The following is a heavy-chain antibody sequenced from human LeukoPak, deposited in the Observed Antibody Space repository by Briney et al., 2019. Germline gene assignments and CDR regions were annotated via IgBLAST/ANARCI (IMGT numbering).Heavy chain of an antibody. Sequence: GGSLRLSCAAYGFTFSSYSMNWVRQAPGKGLEWVSAINGRGDNTYYADSVKGRFTSSRDNSKSTLFLQMNSLRAEDTAIYYCAKDRVSPGFNLFDPCGQGTLVTVSS. CDR3: AKDRVSPGFNLFDP. V-gene: IGHV3-23*01. CDR1: GFTFSSYS. CDR2: INGRGDNT. J-gene: IGHJ5*02. D-gene: IGHD2/OR15-2a*01.